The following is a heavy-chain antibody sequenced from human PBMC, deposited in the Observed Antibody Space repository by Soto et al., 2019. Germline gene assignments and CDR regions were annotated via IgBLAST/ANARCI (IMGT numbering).Heavy chain of an antibody. Sequence: EVQLVESGGGLVQPGGSLRLSCAASGFTFSNHYMDWVRQAPGKGLEWVGRTKNKANSYSTEYAASVKGRFTISRDDSKNSRYLQLNSLETEDTAVYYCARYSGSYSRALDLWGRGTLVTVSS. V-gene: IGHV3-72*01. CDR1: GFTFSNHY. J-gene: IGHJ2*01. CDR2: TKNKANSYST. D-gene: IGHD1-26*01. CDR3: ARYSGSYSRALDL.